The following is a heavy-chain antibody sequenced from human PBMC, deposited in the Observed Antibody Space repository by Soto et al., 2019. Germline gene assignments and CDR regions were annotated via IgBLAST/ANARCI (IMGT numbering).Heavy chain of an antibody. CDR3: ARGGLTIFGVVENFDY. J-gene: IGHJ4*02. CDR1: GYTFTSYA. CDR2: INAGNGNT. V-gene: IGHV1-3*01. Sequence: GASVKVSCKASGYTFTSYAMHWVRQAPGQGLEWMGWINAGNGNTKYSQKFQGRVTITRDTSASTAYMELSSLRSEDTAVYYCARGGLTIFGVVENFDYWGQGTLVTVSS. D-gene: IGHD3-3*01.